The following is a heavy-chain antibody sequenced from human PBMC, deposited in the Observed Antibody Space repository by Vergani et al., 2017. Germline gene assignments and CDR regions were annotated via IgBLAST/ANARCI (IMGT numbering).Heavy chain of an antibody. V-gene: IGHV3-30-3*01. J-gene: IGHJ6*02. CDR3: ANLAQNGMDV. D-gene: IGHD5-12*01. CDR2: ISYDGSNK. CDR1: GFTFNSYT. Sequence: QVQLVESGGGVVQPGRSLRLSCAASGFTFNSYTMHWVRQAPGKGLEWVAVISYDGSNKYYADSVKGRFTISRDNSKNTLYLQMNSLRAEDTAVYYCANLAQNGMDVWGQGTTVTVSS.